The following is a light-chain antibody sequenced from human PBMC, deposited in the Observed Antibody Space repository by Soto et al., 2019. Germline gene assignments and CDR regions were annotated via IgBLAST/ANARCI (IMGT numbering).Light chain of an antibody. CDR2: SNN. CDR3: AAWDDSLNAWV. Sequence: QLVLTQPPSASGTPGQRVTISCSGSSSNIGSNTVNWYQQLPGTAPQLLIYSNNQRPSGVPDRFSGSKSGTSASLAISGLHSEDEADYYCAAWDDSLNAWVFGGGTKVTV. CDR1: SSNIGSNT. V-gene: IGLV1-44*01. J-gene: IGLJ3*02.